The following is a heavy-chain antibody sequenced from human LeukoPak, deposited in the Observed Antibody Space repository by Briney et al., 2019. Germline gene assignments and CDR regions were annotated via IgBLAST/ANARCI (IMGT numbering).Heavy chain of an antibody. D-gene: IGHD3-9*01. CDR3: ARVDYDILTGYPTFDY. CDR2: IYYSGST. CDR1: GGSISRSRDY. V-gene: IGHV4-39*07. J-gene: IGHJ4*02. Sequence: SETLSLTCTVSGGSISRSRDYWGWIRRPPGKGLEWIGSIYYSGSTYSNPSLKSRVTISGDTSKNRFSLKLSSVTAADTAMYYCARVDYDILTGYPTFDYWGQGTLVTVSS.